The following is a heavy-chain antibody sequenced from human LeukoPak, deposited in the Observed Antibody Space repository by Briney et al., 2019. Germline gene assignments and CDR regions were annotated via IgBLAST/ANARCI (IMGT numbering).Heavy chain of an antibody. J-gene: IGHJ3*02. CDR1: GFTYSTYW. V-gene: IGHV3-23*01. CDR2: ISGSGGST. Sequence: GGSLRLSCAASGFTYSTYWMSWVRQAPGKGLEWVSAISGSGGSTYYADSVKGRFTISRDNSKNTLYLQMNSLRAEDTAVYYCAKEVGATYAFDIWGQGTMVTVPS. D-gene: IGHD1-26*01. CDR3: AKEVGATYAFDI.